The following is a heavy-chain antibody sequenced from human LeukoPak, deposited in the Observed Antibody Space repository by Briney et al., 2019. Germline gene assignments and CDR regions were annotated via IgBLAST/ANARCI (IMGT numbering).Heavy chain of an antibody. CDR2: ISSSSSYI. CDR3: VGIDRNPVTVNDGFDI. V-gene: IGHV3-21*01. Sequence: PGGSLRLSCAASGFTFSSYSMNWVRQAPGKGLEWVSSISSSSSYIYYADSVKGRFTISRDNAKNSLYLQMNSLRAEDTAVYYCVGIDRNPVTVNDGFDIWGQGTMVTVSS. D-gene: IGHD4-17*01. CDR1: GFTFSSYS. J-gene: IGHJ3*02.